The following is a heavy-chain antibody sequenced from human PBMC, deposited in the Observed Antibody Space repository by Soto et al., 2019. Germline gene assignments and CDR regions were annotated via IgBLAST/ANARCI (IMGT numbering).Heavy chain of an antibody. CDR1: GFTFNTYS. CDR2: ISGSGTYI. CDR3: ARAISYFYYGMDV. V-gene: IGHV3-21*01. J-gene: IGHJ6*02. Sequence: VGSLRLSCAASGFTFNTYSMNWVRQAPGKGLEWVSCISGSGTYIDYPDSVKGRFIVSRDNAKNSLYLEMSSLRAEDTAVYYCARAISYFYYGMDVWGQGTTVTVSS.